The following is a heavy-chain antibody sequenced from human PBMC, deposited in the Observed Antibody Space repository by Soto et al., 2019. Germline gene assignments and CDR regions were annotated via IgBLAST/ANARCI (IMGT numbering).Heavy chain of an antibody. J-gene: IGHJ4*02. CDR1: GYTFTSYG. Sequence: ASVKVSCKASGYTFTSYGISWVRQAPGQGLEWMGWISAYNGNTNYAQKLQGRVTMTTDTSTSTAYMELRSLRSDDTAVYYCAADHIAAAGTKKFVYWGQGTLVTVSS. V-gene: IGHV1-18*01. CDR3: AADHIAAAGTKKFVY. CDR2: ISAYNGNT. D-gene: IGHD6-13*01.